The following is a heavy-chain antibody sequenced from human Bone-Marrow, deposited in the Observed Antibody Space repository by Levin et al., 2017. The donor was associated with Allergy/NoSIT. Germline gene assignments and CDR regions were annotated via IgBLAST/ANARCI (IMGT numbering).Heavy chain of an antibody. D-gene: IGHD2-21*02. CDR2: IAYDGSNR. J-gene: IGHJ4*02. V-gene: IGHV3-30*04. Sequence: GGSLRLSCAASGFSFSTYGLHWVRQVPGKGLEWVAVIAYDGSNRFYGESVKGRFTVSRDNSKNVMYLQMNRLGPEDTAVYYCAKDRTSHCGGDCYAWRGGGFYFWGRGTLVTVSS. CDR3: AKDRTSHCGGDCYAWRGGGFYF. CDR1: GFSFSTYG.